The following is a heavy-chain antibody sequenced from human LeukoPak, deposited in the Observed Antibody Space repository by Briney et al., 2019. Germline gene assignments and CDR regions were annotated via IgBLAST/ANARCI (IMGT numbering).Heavy chain of an antibody. CDR1: GYTFTRYG. CDR3: ARRSVVVSAAGDDAFDL. J-gene: IGHJ3*01. CDR2: LNTYNGNT. D-gene: IGHD2-15*01. Sequence: GASVKVSCKASGYTFTRYGISWVRQAPGQGLEWMGWLNTYNGNTNYVQNLQGRFTMTTDTSTRTAYMELRSLRYDDTAVYYCARRSVVVSAAGDDAFDLWSQGTMVTVSS. V-gene: IGHV1-18*01.